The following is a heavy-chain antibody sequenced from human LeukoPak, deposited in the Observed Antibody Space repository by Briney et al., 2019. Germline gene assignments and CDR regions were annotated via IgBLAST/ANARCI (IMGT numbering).Heavy chain of an antibody. CDR2: ISTSGSTI. V-gene: IGHV3-48*03. Sequence: QTGGSLRLSCAASGFTFSSYEMNWVRQAPGKGLEWVSYISTSGSTIYYADSVKGRFTISRDDAKNSLYVQMNSLRDEDTAVYYCARVEYSGWNLEYWGQGTLVTVSS. CDR3: ARVEYSGWNLEY. D-gene: IGHD5-12*01. CDR1: GFTFSSYE. J-gene: IGHJ4*02.